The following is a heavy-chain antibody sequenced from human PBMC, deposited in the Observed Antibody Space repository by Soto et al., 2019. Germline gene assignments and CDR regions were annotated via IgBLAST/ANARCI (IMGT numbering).Heavy chain of an antibody. J-gene: IGHJ4*02. Sequence: EVQLVESGGGLVQPGGSLRLSCAASGFTFSSFSMNWVRQAPGKGLEWLSYITSSSITIYYADSVKGRFTISRDNAKSSLYLQINSLRDEDTAVYYCARDSSSWNFDYWGQGALVTVSS. V-gene: IGHV3-48*02. CDR3: ARDSSSWNFDY. D-gene: IGHD6-13*01. CDR2: ITSSSITI. CDR1: GFTFSSFS.